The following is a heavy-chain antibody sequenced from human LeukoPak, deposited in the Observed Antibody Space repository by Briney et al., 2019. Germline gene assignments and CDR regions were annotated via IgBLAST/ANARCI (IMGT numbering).Heavy chain of an antibody. CDR3: AKDAGVDV. CDR1: GFTFSSYW. CDR2: IKKDGSDK. J-gene: IGHJ6*04. V-gene: IGHV3-7*03. Sequence: GGSLRLSCAASGFTFSSYWMSWVRQAPGKGLEWVANIKKDGSDKYYVDSVKGRFTISRDNAKTSLYLQMNSLRAEDTAVYYCAKDAGVDVWGKGTTVTVSS.